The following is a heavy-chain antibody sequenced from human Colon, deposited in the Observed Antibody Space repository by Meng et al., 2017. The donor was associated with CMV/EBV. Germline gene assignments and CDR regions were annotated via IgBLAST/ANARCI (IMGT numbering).Heavy chain of an antibody. CDR2: VYYTGTT. Sequence: GSLRLSCIVSAGSINSSPYYWGWIRQSPGKGLEWIGGVYYTGTTIYNPSLKSRVTLSTDTSKNQFSLRLSSVTAADTAVYYCARGEGGVVIVPPAYWGQGTLVTVSS. J-gene: IGHJ4*02. D-gene: IGHD2/OR15-2a*01. V-gene: IGHV4-39*07. CDR3: ARGEGGVVIVPPAY. CDR1: AGSINSSPYY.